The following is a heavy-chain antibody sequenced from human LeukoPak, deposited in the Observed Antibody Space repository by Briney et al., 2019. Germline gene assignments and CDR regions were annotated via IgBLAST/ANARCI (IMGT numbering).Heavy chain of an antibody. CDR3: ARPRGYYYYMDV. J-gene: IGHJ6*03. CDR1: GFTFSSYE. CDR2: INHSGST. Sequence: PGGSLRLSCAASGFTFSSYEMNWVRQAPGKGLEWIGEINHSGSTNYNPSLKSRVTISVDTSKNQFSLKLSSVTAADTAVYYCARPRGYYYYMDVWGKGATVTVSS. V-gene: IGHV4-34*01.